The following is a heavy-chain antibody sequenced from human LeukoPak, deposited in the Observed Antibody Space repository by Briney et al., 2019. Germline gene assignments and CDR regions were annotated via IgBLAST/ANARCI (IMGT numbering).Heavy chain of an antibody. CDR1: GGSISSGSYY. CDR3: ARRKGGWFDP. D-gene: IGHD3-16*01. J-gene: IGHJ5*02. CDR2: MYTSGST. V-gene: IGHV4-61*02. Sequence: SETLSLTCTVSGGSISSGSYYWSWIRQPAGQGLEYIGRMYTSGSTNYNPSLKSRVTISVDTSKNQFSLKLNSVTAADTAVYYCARRKGGWFDPWGQGTLVTVSS.